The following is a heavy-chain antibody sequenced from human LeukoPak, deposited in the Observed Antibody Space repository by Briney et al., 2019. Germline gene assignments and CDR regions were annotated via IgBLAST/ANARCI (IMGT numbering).Heavy chain of an antibody. Sequence: SETLSLTCAVYGEYFSTYYYSWIRQPPGKGLEWIGEINHSGSTNYNPSLKSRVTISVDTSKNQFSLKLTSVTAADTAVYYCARVGTSWPHYYFDSWGRGTLVTVSS. J-gene: IGHJ4*02. V-gene: IGHV4-34*01. D-gene: IGHD6-13*01. CDR1: GEYFSTYY. CDR3: ARVGTSWPHYYFDS. CDR2: INHSGST.